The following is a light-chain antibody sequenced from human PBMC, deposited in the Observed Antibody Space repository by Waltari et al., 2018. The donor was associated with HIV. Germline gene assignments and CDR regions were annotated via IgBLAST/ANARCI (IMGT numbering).Light chain of an antibody. Sequence: QSALTQPASVSGSPGQSITISCTGPSSDVGNYNLVSWYLHHPGKAPKFIIYEVNKRPSGVSNRFSGSKSGNTASLTISGLQAEDEADYYCCSRAANDISWVFGGGTKLTVL. CDR2: EVN. V-gene: IGLV2-23*02. J-gene: IGLJ3*02. CDR3: CSRAANDISWV. CDR1: SSDVGNYNL.